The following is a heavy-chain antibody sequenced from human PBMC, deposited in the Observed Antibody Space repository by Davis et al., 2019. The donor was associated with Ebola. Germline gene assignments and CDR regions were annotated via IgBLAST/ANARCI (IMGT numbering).Heavy chain of an antibody. V-gene: IGHV4-61*08. D-gene: IGHD6-19*01. CDR3: ARAEGYSSGWGTTDPWFDP. CDR1: GGSISSGDYY. J-gene: IGHJ5*02. Sequence: SETLSLTCTVSGGSISSGDYYWSWIRQPPGKGLEWIGYIYYSGSTNYNPSLKSRVTISVDTSKNQFSLKLSSVTAADTAVYYCARAEGYSSGWGTTDPWFDPWGQGTLVTVSS. CDR2: IYYSGST.